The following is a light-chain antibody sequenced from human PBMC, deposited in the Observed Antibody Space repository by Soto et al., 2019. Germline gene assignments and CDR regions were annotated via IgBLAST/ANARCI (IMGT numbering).Light chain of an antibody. J-gene: IGKJ4*01. CDR3: QQSYSYPPLT. V-gene: IGKV1-39*01. CDR1: QSISSY. Sequence: DIQMTQSPSSLSASVGDRVTITCRASQSISSYLNWYQQKPGKAPKLLIYAASSLQSGVPSRFSGSGSGTDFPLTISSLQLEDFATYYCQQSYSYPPLTCGGGTKVEIK. CDR2: AAS.